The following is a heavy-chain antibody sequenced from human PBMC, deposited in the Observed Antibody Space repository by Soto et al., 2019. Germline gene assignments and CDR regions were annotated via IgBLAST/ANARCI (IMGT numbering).Heavy chain of an antibody. CDR1: GGSISSGGYY. J-gene: IGHJ4*02. Sequence: SETLSLTCTVSGGSISSGGYYWSWIRQHPGKDLEWIGYIYYSGSTYYNPSLKSRVTISVDTSKNQFSLKLSSVTAADTAVYYCAREDYGDSNFDYWGQGTLVTVSS. V-gene: IGHV4-31*03. CDR2: IYYSGST. CDR3: AREDYGDSNFDY. D-gene: IGHD4-17*01.